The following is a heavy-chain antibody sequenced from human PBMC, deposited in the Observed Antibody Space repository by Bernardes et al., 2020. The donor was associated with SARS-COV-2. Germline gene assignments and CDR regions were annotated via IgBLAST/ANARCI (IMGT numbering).Heavy chain of an antibody. CDR1: GFTFSSYS. CDR2: ISSSSSYI. J-gene: IGHJ6*03. CDR3: ARGQRGYDFWSGQRGYYYYYMDV. D-gene: IGHD3-3*01. V-gene: IGHV3-21*01. Sequence: GGSLRLSCAASGFTFSSYSMNWVRQAPGKGLEWVSSISSSSSYIYYADSVKGRFTISRDNAKNSLYLQMNSLRAEDTAVYYCARGQRGYDFWSGQRGYYYYYMDVWGKGTTVTVSS.